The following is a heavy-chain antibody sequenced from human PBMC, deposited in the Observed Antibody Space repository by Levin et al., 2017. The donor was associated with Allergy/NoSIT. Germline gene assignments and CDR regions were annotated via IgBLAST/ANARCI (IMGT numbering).Heavy chain of an antibody. D-gene: IGHD5-18*01. V-gene: IGHV3-48*01. J-gene: IGHJ6*02. CDR2: INSGGYTI. CDR3: ARTYSYVAYGMDV. CDR1: GFTFSAYT. Sequence: QPGGSLRLSCAASGFTFSAYTMNWVRQAPGKGLEWISSINSGGYTISYADSVKGRFTISRDNAKNSLYLQMNTLRAEDTAMYYCARTYSYVAYGMDVWGQGTTVTVSS.